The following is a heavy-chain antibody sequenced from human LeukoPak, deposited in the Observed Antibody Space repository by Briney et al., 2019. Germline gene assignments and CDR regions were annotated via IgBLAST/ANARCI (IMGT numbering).Heavy chain of an antibody. J-gene: IGHJ5*02. CDR1: GYTFTGYY. CDR2: INAGNGNT. CDR3: ARGGIAAAGTKDWFDP. D-gene: IGHD6-13*01. Sequence: ASVKVSCKASGYTFTGYYMHWVRQAPGQRLEWMGWINAGNGNTKYSQKFQGWVTMTRDTSISTAYMELSRLRSDDTAVYYCARGGIAAAGTKDWFDPWGQGTLVTVSS. V-gene: IGHV1-2*04.